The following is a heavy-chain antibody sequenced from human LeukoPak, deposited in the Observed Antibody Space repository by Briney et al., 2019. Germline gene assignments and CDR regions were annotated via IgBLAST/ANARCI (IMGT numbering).Heavy chain of an antibody. Sequence: ESGPTLVNPTPTLTLTFTFSGFSLSTSGVGVGWIRQPPGKALELVALIYWDDDKRYSPSLENRLTITKDTSKSQVVLTLTNMDSVDTATYYCAHRRGRVVGGVVVDAAFDIWGQGTMVTVSS. J-gene: IGHJ3*02. D-gene: IGHD3-3*01. CDR2: IYWDDDK. V-gene: IGHV2-5*02. CDR1: GFSLSTSGVG. CDR3: AHRRGRVVGGVVVDAAFDI.